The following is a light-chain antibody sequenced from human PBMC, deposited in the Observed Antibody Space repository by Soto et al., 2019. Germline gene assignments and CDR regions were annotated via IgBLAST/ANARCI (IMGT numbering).Light chain of an antibody. Sequence: EIVMTQSPATLSVSPGERATLSCRASQSVSSNLAWYQQKPGQAPRLLIYGASTRATGIPARFSGSGSGTDLTLAISRLQSEDFAVYYCQQYNTWPPYTFGQGTKLEIK. J-gene: IGKJ2*01. V-gene: IGKV3-15*01. CDR1: QSVSSN. CDR3: QQYNTWPPYT. CDR2: GAS.